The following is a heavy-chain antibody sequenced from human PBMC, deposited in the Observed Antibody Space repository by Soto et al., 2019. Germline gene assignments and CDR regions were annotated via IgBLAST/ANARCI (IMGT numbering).Heavy chain of an antibody. V-gene: IGHV4-30-4*01. D-gene: IGHD3-10*01. CDR3: ARTLLLWFGELSPSHDY. CDR2: IYYSGST. Sequence: PSETLSLTCTVSGGSISSGDYYWSWILHPPGKGLEWIGYIYYSGSTYYNPSLKSRVTISVDTSKNQFSLKLSSVTAADTAVYYCARTLLLWFGELSPSHDYWGQGTLVTVSS. CDR1: GGSISSGDYY. J-gene: IGHJ4*02.